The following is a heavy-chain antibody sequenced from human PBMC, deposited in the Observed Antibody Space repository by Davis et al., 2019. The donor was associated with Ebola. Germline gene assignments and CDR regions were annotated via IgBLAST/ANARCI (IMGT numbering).Heavy chain of an antibody. CDR1: GYRFTSYY. CDR2: INPITGGT. D-gene: IGHD3-22*01. V-gene: IGHV1-46*01. J-gene: IGHJ3*02. Sequence: ASVTVSCKASGYRFTSYYMHWVRQAPGQGLEWMGIINPITGGTSYAQNFQVRVYMTRDTSTSTVYMELSSLRSEDTAVYYCAREGGRYYDSSGYVFDIWGQGTMVKVSS. CDR3: AREGGRYYDSSGYVFDI.